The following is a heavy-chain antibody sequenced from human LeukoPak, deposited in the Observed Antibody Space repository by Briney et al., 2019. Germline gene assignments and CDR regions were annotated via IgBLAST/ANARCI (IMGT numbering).Heavy chain of an antibody. Sequence: SETLSLTCAVHGGSFSGYYWSWIRQPPGKGLEWIGEINHSGSTNYNPSLKSRVTISVDTSKNQFSLKLSSVTAADTAVYYCARGPSLDYWGQGTLVTVSS. V-gene: IGHV4-34*01. CDR3: ARGPSLDY. J-gene: IGHJ4*02. CDR2: INHSGST. CDR1: GGSFSGYY.